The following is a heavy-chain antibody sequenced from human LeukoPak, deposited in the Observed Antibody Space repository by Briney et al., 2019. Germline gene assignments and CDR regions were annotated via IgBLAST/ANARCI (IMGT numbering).Heavy chain of an antibody. D-gene: IGHD3-22*01. Sequence: ASVKVSCKASGYTFTSYDINWVRQATGQGLEWMGWMNPNSGNTGYAQKFQGRVTMTRNTSISTAYMELSSLRSEDTAVYYCARVPHYYDSNVLRFDPWGQGTLVTVSS. V-gene: IGHV1-8*01. CDR2: MNPNSGNT. CDR1: GYTFTSYD. J-gene: IGHJ5*02. CDR3: ARVPHYYDSNVLRFDP.